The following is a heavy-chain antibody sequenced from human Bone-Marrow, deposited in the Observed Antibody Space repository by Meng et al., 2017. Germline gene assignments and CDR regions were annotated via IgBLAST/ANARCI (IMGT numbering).Heavy chain of an antibody. CDR1: GFTFSSYA. Sequence: GESLKISCAASGFTFSSYAMSWVRQAPGKGLGWVSAISGSGGSTYYADSVKGRFTISRDNSKNTLYLQMNSLRAEDTAVYYCAKGKRGLPYFDYWGQGTLVTVSS. J-gene: IGHJ4*02. V-gene: IGHV3-23*01. CDR3: AKGKRGLPYFDY. D-gene: IGHD3-16*01. CDR2: ISGSGGST.